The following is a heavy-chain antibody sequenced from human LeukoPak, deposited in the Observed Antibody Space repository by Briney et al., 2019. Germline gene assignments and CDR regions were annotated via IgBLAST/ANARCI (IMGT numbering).Heavy chain of an antibody. V-gene: IGHV3-30*02. D-gene: IGHD3-22*01. CDR3: AKDLSPYYYDSSDYWGDAFDI. J-gene: IGHJ3*02. CDR2: IRYDGSRK. CDR1: GFTFSKYG. Sequence: PGGSLRPSCEASGFTFSKYGIHWVRQPPGKGLEWVAFIRYDGSRKHYEDSLKGRFTISRDNSKNTLYLQMNSLRAEDTALYYCAKDLSPYYYDSSDYWGDAFDIWGQGTMVTVSS.